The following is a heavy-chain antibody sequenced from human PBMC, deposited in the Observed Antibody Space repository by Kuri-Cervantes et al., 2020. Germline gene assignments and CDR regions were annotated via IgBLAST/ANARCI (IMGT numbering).Heavy chain of an antibody. CDR1: GYTFTGYY. V-gene: IGHV1-2*02. J-gene: IGHJ4*02. Sequence: ASVKVSCKASGYTFTGYYMHWVRQAPGQGFEWMGWINPNSGGTNYAQKFQGRVTMTRDTSISTAYMELSRLRSEDTAVYYCARGPPAAAGTLNYWGQGTLVTVSS. CDR3: ARGPPAAAGTLNY. CDR2: INPNSGGT. D-gene: IGHD6-13*01.